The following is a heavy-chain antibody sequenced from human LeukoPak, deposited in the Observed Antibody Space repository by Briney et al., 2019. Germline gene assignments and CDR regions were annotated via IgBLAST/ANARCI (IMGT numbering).Heavy chain of an antibody. CDR3: ARGGYCSGGSCYASVDY. Sequence: ASVKVSCKASGGTFSSYAISWVRQAPGQGLEWMGGIIPIFGTANYAQKFQGRVTITADESTSTAYMELSSLRSEDTAVYYCARGGYCSGGSCYASVDYWSQGTLVTVSS. J-gene: IGHJ4*02. V-gene: IGHV1-69*13. CDR1: GGTFSSYA. D-gene: IGHD2-15*01. CDR2: IIPIFGTA.